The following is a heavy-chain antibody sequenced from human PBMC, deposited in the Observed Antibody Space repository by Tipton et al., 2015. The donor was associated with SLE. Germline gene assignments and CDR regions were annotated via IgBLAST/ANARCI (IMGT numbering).Heavy chain of an antibody. V-gene: IGHV4-59*01. CDR1: GGSISSFY. Sequence: TLSLTCTVPGGSISSFYWSWIRQPPGKGLEWIGHFYYSGSTDYNPSLKNRVSISVDTSKNQFSLKLNSVTAADTAVYYCARRIGRDYKLFDPWGQGTLVTVSS. J-gene: IGHJ5*02. CDR2: FYYSGST. D-gene: IGHD2-21*01. CDR3: ARRIGRDYKLFDP.